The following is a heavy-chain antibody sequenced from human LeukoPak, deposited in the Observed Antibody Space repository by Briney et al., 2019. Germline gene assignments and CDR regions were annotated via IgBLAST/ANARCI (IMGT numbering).Heavy chain of an antibody. V-gene: IGHV3-66*01. CDR1: GLTFSNTW. J-gene: IGHJ4*02. CDR2: TSYGADT. D-gene: IGHD2-15*01. Sequence: PGGSLRLSCAASGLTFSNTWMTWVRQAPGKGLEWVSVTSYGADTHYADSVKGRFTVSGDTSLNTLHLQMNSLRAEDAAIYFCALESGGTLKWWGQGTHVSVFS. CDR3: ALESGGTLKW.